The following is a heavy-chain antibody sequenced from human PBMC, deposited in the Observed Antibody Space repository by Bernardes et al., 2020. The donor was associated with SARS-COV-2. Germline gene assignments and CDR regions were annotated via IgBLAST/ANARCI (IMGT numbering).Heavy chain of an antibody. CDR2: INHSGST. D-gene: IGHD3-9*01. CDR1: GGSFSGYY. V-gene: IGHV4-34*01. Sequence: SETLPLTCAVYGGSFSGYYWSWIRQSPGKGLEWIGEINHSGSTNYNPSLKSRVTISVDTSKNQFPLKLSSVTAADTAVYYCARALGDILTGYYRFDYWGQGTPVTVSS. J-gene: IGHJ4*02. CDR3: ARALGDILTGYYRFDY.